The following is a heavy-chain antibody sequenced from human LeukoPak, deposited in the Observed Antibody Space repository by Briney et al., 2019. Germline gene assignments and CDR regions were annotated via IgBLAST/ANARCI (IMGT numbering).Heavy chain of an antibody. CDR1: GFTFGDYA. V-gene: IGHV3-49*04. D-gene: IGHD4-17*01. Sequence: PGGSLRLSCTASGFTFGDYAMSWVRQAPGKGLEWLGSFTGRTYGATTEYAASVRGRFTISIDDSKSIAYLQMNSLTTEDTATYYCTRWTTVTTFEYWGQGTQVAVSS. CDR3: TRWTTVTTFEY. J-gene: IGHJ4*02. CDR2: FTGRTYGATT.